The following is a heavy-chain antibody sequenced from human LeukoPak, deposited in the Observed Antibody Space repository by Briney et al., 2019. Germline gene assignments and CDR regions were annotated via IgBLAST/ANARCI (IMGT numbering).Heavy chain of an antibody. CDR3: AKDLPPIAVAGFFDY. J-gene: IGHJ4*02. D-gene: IGHD6-19*01. CDR1: GFTFSSYA. Sequence: PGGSLRLSCAASGFTFSSYAMHWVRQAPGKGLEWVAVISYDGSNKYYADSVKGRFTISRDNSKNTLYLQMNSLRAEDTAVYYCAKDLPPIAVAGFFDYWGQGTLVTVSS. CDR2: ISYDGSNK. V-gene: IGHV3-30-3*01.